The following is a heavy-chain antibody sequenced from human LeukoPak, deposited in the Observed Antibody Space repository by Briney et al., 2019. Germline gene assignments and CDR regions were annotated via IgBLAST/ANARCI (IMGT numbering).Heavy chain of an antibody. CDR1: GGSISSSSYY. Sequence: SETLSLTCTVSGGSISSSSYYWGWIRLPPGKGLEWIGSIYYSGSTYYNPSLKSRVTISVDTSKNQFSLKLSSVTAADTAVYYCARAVGVPGGFDYWGQGTLVTVSS. V-gene: IGHV4-39*01. CDR3: ARAVGVPGGFDY. D-gene: IGHD1-26*01. CDR2: IYYSGST. J-gene: IGHJ4*02.